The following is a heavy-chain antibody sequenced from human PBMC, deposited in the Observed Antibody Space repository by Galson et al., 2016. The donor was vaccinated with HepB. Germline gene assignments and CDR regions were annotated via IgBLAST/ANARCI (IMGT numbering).Heavy chain of an antibody. CDR1: GGSISSGGYY. J-gene: IGHJ4*02. CDR3: ARDKNERGYSYGHFDY. Sequence: PLSLTCTVSGGSISSGGYYWSWIRQHPGKSLEWIGYIHYSGSTYYNPSLESRVSISVDTSKYQFSLKLSSVTAADTAVYYCARDKNERGYSYGHFDYWGQGALVTVSS. V-gene: IGHV4-31*03. D-gene: IGHD5-18*01. CDR2: IHYSGST.